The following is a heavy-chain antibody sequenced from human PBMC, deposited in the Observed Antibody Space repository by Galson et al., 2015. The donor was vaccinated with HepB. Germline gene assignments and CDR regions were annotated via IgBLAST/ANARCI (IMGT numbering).Heavy chain of an antibody. V-gene: IGHV3-21*01. Sequence: SLRLSCAASGFTFSSYSMNWVRQAPGKGLEWVSSISSSSSYIYYADSVKGRFTISRDNAKNSLYLQMNSLRAEDTAVYYCARGAAADEYVQHWGQGTLVTVSS. CDR3: ARGAAADEYVQH. J-gene: IGHJ1*01. CDR2: ISSSSSYI. D-gene: IGHD6-13*01. CDR1: GFTFSSYS.